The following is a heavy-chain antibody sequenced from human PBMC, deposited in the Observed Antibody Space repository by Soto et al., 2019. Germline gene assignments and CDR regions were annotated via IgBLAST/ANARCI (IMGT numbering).Heavy chain of an antibody. Sequence: GGSLRLSCAASGFTFSSYSMNWVRQAPGKGLEWVSSISSSSSYIYYADSVKGRFTISRDNAKNSLYLQMNSLRAEDTAVYYCARSFHGVTSTTGTTEIDYWGQGTLVTVSS. CDR1: GFTFSSYS. J-gene: IGHJ4*02. CDR3: ARSFHGVTSTTGTTEIDY. D-gene: IGHD1-1*01. V-gene: IGHV3-21*01. CDR2: ISSSSSYI.